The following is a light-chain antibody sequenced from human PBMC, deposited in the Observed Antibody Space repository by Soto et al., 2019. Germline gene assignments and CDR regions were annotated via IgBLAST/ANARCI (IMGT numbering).Light chain of an antibody. CDR2: DDN. J-gene: IGLJ3*02. CDR3: GTWDSSLSAGGV. Sequence: QSVMTQPPSVSAAPGQKVTISCSGSSSNIGGNSVSWYQQLPGTAPKLLIYDDNKRPSGIPDRFSGSKSGTSATLGITGFQTGDEADYYCGTWDSSLSAGGVFGGGTKLTVL. CDR1: SSNIGGNS. V-gene: IGLV1-51*01.